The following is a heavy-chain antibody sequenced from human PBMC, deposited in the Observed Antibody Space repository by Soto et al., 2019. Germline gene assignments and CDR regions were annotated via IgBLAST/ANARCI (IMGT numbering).Heavy chain of an antibody. V-gene: IGHV4-30-2*01. CDR1: GGSISSGGYS. J-gene: IGHJ6*02. CDR3: ARGYDFWSGYYKYYYYGMDV. Sequence: PSETLSLTCAVSGGSISSGGYSWSWIRQPPGKGLEWIGYIYHSGSTYYNPSLKSRVTISVDRSKNQFSLKLSSVTAADTAVYYCARGYDFWSGYYKYYYYGMDVWGQGTTVTAP. CDR2: IYHSGST. D-gene: IGHD3-3*01.